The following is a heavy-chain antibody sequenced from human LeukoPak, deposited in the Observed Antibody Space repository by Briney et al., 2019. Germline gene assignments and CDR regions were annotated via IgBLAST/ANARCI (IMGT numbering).Heavy chain of an antibody. J-gene: IGHJ3*02. CDR3: ARRLNDILTGFMAFDI. D-gene: IGHD3-9*01. V-gene: IGHV4-59*08. CDR1: GASITSFY. Sequence: SETLSLTRTVSGASITSFYWSWIRQPPGKGLEWIGYIYNSGSTNYNPSLKSRVAISVDTSKNQFSLKLSSVTAADTAVYYCARRLNDILTGFMAFDIWGQGTMVTVSS. CDR2: IYNSGST.